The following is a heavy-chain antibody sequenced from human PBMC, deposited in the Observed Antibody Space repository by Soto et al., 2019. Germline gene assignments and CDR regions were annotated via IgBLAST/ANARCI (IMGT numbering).Heavy chain of an antibody. J-gene: IGHJ4*02. Sequence: EVQLVESGGDLVQPGGSLRLSCAASGFTFSSLWMTWVRQAPGKGLECVANIKEDGSVKYYVDSVKGRFTISRDNAKNSLYLQMVGLRAEGTAVYYCARATRSPDFRGQGTLVTVSS. CDR3: ARATRSPDF. CDR2: IKEDGSVK. CDR1: GFTFSSLW. V-gene: IGHV3-7*05.